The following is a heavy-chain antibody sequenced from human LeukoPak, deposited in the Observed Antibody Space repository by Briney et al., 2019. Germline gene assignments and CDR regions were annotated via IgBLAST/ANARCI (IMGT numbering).Heavy chain of an antibody. CDR2: INPSGGST. D-gene: IGHD3-22*01. J-gene: IGHJ4*02. Sequence: PPASVKVSCKASGYTFTSYYMHWARQAPGQGLEWMGIINPSGGSTSYAQKFQGRVTMTRDMSTSTVYMELSSLRSEDTAVYYCARDRGYYDSSGYYTFDYWGQGTLVTVSS. CDR1: GYTFTSYY. CDR3: ARDRGYYDSSGYYTFDY. V-gene: IGHV1-46*01.